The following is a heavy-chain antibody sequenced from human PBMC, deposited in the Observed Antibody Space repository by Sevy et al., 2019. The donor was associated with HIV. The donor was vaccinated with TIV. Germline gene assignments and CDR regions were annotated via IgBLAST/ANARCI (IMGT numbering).Heavy chain of an antibody. CDR1: GYRFTSYW. V-gene: IGHV5-51*01. D-gene: IGHD3-10*01. CDR2: TYPGDSDT. CDR3: ARQYYGSGSYYNSFFDY. J-gene: IGHJ4*02. Sequence: GESLKISCKASGYRFTSYWIGWVRQMPGKGLEWMGITYPGDSDTRYSPSFQGQVTISAEKSISTAYLQGSGLKASDTAMYYCARQYYGSGSYYNSFFDYCGQGTLVTVSS.